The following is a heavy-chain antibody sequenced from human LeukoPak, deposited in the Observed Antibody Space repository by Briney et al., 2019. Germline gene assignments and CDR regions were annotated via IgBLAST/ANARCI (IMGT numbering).Heavy chain of an antibody. Sequence: GGSLRLSCAASGFTFSSYAMSWVRQAPGKGLEWVANIRQDGREKYYVDSLKGRFTISRDNAKNSVYLQMNSLRAEDTAVYFCARDPDYWGQGILVTVSS. CDR1: GFTFSSYA. CDR3: ARDPDY. CDR2: IRQDGREK. J-gene: IGHJ4*02. V-gene: IGHV3-7*01.